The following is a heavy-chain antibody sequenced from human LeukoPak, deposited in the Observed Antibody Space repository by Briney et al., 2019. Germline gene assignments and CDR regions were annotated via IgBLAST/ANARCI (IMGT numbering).Heavy chain of an antibody. V-gene: IGHV4-4*02. J-gene: IGHJ5*02. Sequence: PSETLSLTCAVSGGSISSSNWWSWVRQPPGKGLEWIGEIYHSGSTNYNPSLKSRVTISVDKSKNQFSLKLSSVTAADTAVYYCARESEITMIVPKRGWFDPWGQGTLVTVSS. CDR2: IYHSGST. CDR1: GGSISSSNW. D-gene: IGHD3-22*01. CDR3: ARESEITMIVPKRGWFDP.